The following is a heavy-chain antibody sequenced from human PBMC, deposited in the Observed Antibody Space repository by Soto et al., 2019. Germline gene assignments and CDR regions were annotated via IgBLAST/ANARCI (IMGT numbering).Heavy chain of an antibody. D-gene: IGHD3-16*01. J-gene: IGHJ6*03. CDR2: IYYRGST. CDR3: ARQFGPLAVGYHNYYTDV. V-gene: IGHV4-39*01. Sequence: ETLSLTCTVSGDSISNSAYSWGWIRQPPGKGLEWIGTIYYRGSTYYNPSLKSRVTISVDTSKTQFSLELRSVTAADTAIYYCARQFGPLAVGYHNYYTDVWGKGTPVTVSS. CDR1: GDSISNSAYS.